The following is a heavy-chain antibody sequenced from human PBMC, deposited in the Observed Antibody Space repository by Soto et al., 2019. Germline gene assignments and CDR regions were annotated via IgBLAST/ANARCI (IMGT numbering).Heavy chain of an antibody. D-gene: IGHD2-2*01. Sequence: QVQLVQSGAEVKKPGSSVKVSCKASGGTFSSYTISWVRQAPGQGLEWMGRIIPILGIANYAQKFQGRVTSTADKSTSTAYMELSSLRSEDTAVDYCASRVVVPAAVFDYWGQGTLVTVSS. J-gene: IGHJ4*02. CDR3: ASRVVVPAAVFDY. CDR1: GGTFSSYT. CDR2: IIPILGIA. V-gene: IGHV1-69*02.